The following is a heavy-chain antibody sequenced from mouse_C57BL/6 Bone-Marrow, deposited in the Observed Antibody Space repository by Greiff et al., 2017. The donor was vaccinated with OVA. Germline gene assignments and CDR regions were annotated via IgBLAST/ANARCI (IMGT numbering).Heavy chain of an antibody. D-gene: IGHD2-2*01. V-gene: IGHV1-26*01. CDR1: GYTFTDYY. Sequence: VQLKQSGPELVKPGASVKISCKASGYTFTDYYMNWVKQSHGKSLEWIGDINPNNGGTSYNQKFKGKATLTVDKSSSTAYMELRSLTSEDSAVYYCAKGGYDGGFDYWGQGTTLTVSS. J-gene: IGHJ2*01. CDR3: AKGGYDGGFDY. CDR2: INPNNGGT.